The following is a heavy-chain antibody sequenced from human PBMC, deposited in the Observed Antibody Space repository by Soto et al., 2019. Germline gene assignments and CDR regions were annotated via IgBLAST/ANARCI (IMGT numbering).Heavy chain of an antibody. CDR3: ARALVDYSLPFFQYGLDV. CDR2: IWYDGENK. V-gene: IGHV3-33*01. Sequence: QEQLVESGGGVVQPGKSLRLSCAASRFTFSSYAMNWVRQAPGRGLEWVAVIWYDGENKYYADSVKGRFSISRDNSRNTLYLQMNSLRPEDTAVYYCARALVDYSLPFFQYGLDVWGQGTTVTVSS. CDR1: RFTFSSYA. D-gene: IGHD4-4*01. J-gene: IGHJ6*02.